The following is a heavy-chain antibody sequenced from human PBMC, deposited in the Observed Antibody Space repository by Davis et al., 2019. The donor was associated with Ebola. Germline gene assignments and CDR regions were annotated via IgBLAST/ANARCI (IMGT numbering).Heavy chain of an antibody. CDR2: ISPYNGNT. Sequence: AASVKVSCKASGYTFTSYAMNWVRQVPGQGLEWVGWISPYNGNTNYAQNVQGRVTMTTDTSTSTAYMEVGSLKSDDTAVYYCARAQFPTTSDHWGQGTLVTVSS. J-gene: IGHJ4*02. D-gene: IGHD1-1*01. CDR3: ARAQFPTTSDH. CDR1: GYTFTSYA. V-gene: IGHV1-18*01.